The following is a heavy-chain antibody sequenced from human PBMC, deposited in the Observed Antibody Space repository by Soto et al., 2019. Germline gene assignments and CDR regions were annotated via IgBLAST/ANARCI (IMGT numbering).Heavy chain of an antibody. J-gene: IGHJ6*02. CDR1: GFTFSSYS. CDR2: ISSSSSTI. Sequence: GGSLRLSCAASGFTFSSYSMNWVRQAPGKGLEWVSYISSSSSTIYYADSVKGRFTISRDNAKNSLYLQMNSLRDEDTAVYYCARILNDFWSGEYYSYGIDVPGQGTTVTVFS. CDR3: ARILNDFWSGEYYSYGIDV. D-gene: IGHD3-3*01. V-gene: IGHV3-48*02.